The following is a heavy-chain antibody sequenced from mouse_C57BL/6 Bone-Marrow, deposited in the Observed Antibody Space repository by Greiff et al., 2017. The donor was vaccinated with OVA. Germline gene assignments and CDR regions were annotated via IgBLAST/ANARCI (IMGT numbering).Heavy chain of an antibody. D-gene: IGHD2-5*01. V-gene: IGHV5-6*03. J-gene: IGHJ1*03. CDR2: ISSGGSYT. CDR3: ARLHSNYWYFDV. Sequence: EVKLVESGGGLVKPGGSLKLSCAASGFTFSSYGMSWVRQTPDKRLEWVATISSGGSYTYYPDSVKGRFTLSRDNAKNTRYLQMSSLKSEDTAMYYCARLHSNYWYFDVWGTGTTVTVSS. CDR1: GFTFSSYG.